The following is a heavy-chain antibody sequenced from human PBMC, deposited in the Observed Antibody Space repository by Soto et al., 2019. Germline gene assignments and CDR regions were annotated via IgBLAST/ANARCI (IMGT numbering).Heavy chain of an antibody. Sequence: SETLSLTCAVYGGSFSGYYWSWIRQPPGKGLEWIGEINHSGSTNYNPSLKSRVTISVDTSKNQFSLKLSSVTAADTAVYYCARRPTRSRYDYWGQGTLVTVSS. CDR2: INHSGST. CDR1: GGSFSGYY. V-gene: IGHV4-34*01. D-gene: IGHD3-3*01. CDR3: ARRPTRSRYDY. J-gene: IGHJ4*02.